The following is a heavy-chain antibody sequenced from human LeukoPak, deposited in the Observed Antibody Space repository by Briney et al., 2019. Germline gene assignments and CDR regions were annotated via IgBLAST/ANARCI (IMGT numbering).Heavy chain of an antibody. CDR1: GFTFSNYA. V-gene: IGHV3-30*18. D-gene: IGHD6-19*01. Sequence: PGGSLRLSCAASGFTFSNYAMSWVRQAPGKGLEWVAVISYDGSEIHYVDSVKGRFTISRDNSKNTVYLQMNSLRGEDTAVYYCAKDRGVAGTMADSGQGTLVTVSS. CDR3: AKDRGVAGTMAD. CDR2: ISYDGSEI. J-gene: IGHJ4*02.